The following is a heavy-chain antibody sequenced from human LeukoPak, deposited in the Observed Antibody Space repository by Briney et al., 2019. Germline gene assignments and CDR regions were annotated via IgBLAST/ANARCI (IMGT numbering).Heavy chain of an antibody. V-gene: IGHV3-74*01. CDR2: IDPDGSNT. D-gene: IGHD3-22*01. Sequence: GGSLRLSCAASGFTFSSYWMHWVRQAPGKGLVWVSRIDPDGSNTDYADSVKGRFTISRDNAKNTVDLQMISLRDEDTSVYYCVRSHYFAGSGYYYDYWGQGTLVTVSS. J-gene: IGHJ4*02. CDR1: GFTFSSYW. CDR3: VRSHYFAGSGYYYDY.